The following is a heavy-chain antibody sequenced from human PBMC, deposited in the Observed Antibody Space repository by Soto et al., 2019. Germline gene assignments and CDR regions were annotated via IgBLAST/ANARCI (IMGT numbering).Heavy chain of an antibody. J-gene: IGHJ4*02. D-gene: IGHD1-26*01. Sequence: QVQLQASGPGLVKPSETLSLICTVSGGSVRDSYWTWIRQPPGKGLEWIGYVSASGTTKYSSSLKSRVTMSVDTSKNQFSLKVNSVTTADTAIYYSARVGHLNVYYASDYWGQGVLVTVSS. CDR2: VSASGTT. CDR1: GGSVRDSY. CDR3: ARVGHLNVYYASDY. V-gene: IGHV4-59*02.